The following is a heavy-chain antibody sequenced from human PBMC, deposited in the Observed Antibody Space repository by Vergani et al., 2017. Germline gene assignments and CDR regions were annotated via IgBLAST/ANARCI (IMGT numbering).Heavy chain of an antibody. CDR2: ISWNSGSI. D-gene: IGHD6-13*01. CDR3: AKGGAAGTLFDY. J-gene: IGHJ4*02. V-gene: IGHV3-9*03. Sequence: EVQLVESGGGLVQPGGSLRLSCAASGFTFDDYAMHWVRQAPGKGLEWVSGISWNSGSIGYADSVKGRFTISRDNAKNSLYLQMNSLRAEDMALYYCAKGGAAGTLFDYWGQGTLVTVSS. CDR1: GFTFDDYA.